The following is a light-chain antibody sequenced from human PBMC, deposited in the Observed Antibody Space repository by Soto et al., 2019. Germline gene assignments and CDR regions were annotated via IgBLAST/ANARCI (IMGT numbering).Light chain of an antibody. CDR1: GGSIGSYH. CDR3: QSYDGNNVL. Sequence: NFMLTQPHSVSESPGKTVTISCTRSGGSIGSYHVQWYQQRPGSAPTTVIYKDNQRPSGVPDRFSGSIDSSSNSASLTISGLKTEDEADYYCQSYDGNNVLFGGRPKLTVL. J-gene: IGLJ2*01. CDR2: KDN. V-gene: IGLV6-57*04.